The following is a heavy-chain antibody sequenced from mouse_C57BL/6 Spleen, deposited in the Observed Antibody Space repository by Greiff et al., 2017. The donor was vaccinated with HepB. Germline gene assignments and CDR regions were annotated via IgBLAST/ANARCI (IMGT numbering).Heavy chain of an antibody. D-gene: IGHD2-5*01. Sequence: EVKLVESGGGLVKPGGSLKLSCAASGFTFSSYAMSWVRQTPEKRLEWVATISDGGSYTYYPDNVKGRFTISRDNAKNNLYLQMSHLKSEDTAMYYCARDGDSNYDYAMDYWGQGTSVTVSS. J-gene: IGHJ4*01. CDR3: ARDGDSNYDYAMDY. V-gene: IGHV5-4*01. CDR1: GFTFSSYA. CDR2: ISDGGSYT.